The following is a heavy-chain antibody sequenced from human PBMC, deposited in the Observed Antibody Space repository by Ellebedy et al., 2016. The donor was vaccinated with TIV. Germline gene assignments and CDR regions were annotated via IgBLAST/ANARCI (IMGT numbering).Heavy chain of an antibody. CDR2: INPNSGGT. V-gene: IGHV1-2*02. J-gene: IGHJ4*02. CDR1: GYTFTGYY. Sequence: ASVKVSCKASGYTFTGYYMHWVRQAPGQGLEWMGWINPNSGGTNYAQKFQGRVTMTRDTSISTAYMELSRLRSDDTAVYYCARDPYDSSGYRFDYWGQGTLVTVSS. D-gene: IGHD3-22*01. CDR3: ARDPYDSSGYRFDY.